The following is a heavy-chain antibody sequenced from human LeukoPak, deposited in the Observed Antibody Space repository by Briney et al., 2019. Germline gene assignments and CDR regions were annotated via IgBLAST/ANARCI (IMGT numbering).Heavy chain of an antibody. CDR3: ARRSSYAVAGIDY. D-gene: IGHD6-19*01. J-gene: IGHJ4*02. V-gene: IGHV5-51*01. Sequence: GESLKISCKGSGYSFTTYWIGWVRQMPGKGLEWMGVIHPGDSETRYSPSFQGQVTISVDKSISTAYLQWSSLKASDTAMYYCARRSSYAVAGIDYWGQGTLVTVSS. CDR2: IHPGDSET. CDR1: GYSFTTYW.